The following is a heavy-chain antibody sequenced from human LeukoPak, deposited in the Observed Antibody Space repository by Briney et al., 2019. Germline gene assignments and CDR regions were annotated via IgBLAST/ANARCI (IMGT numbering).Heavy chain of an antibody. J-gene: IGHJ5*02. CDR2: INHSGST. V-gene: IGHV4-34*01. CDR1: GGSFSGYY. Sequence: SETLSLTCAVYGGSFSGYYWSWIRQPPGKGLEWIGEINHSGSTNYNPSLKSRVTISVDTPKNQFSLKLSSVTAADTAVYYCARVRTTIFGVVLPFDPWGQGTLVTVSS. CDR3: ARVRTTIFGVVLPFDP. D-gene: IGHD3-3*01.